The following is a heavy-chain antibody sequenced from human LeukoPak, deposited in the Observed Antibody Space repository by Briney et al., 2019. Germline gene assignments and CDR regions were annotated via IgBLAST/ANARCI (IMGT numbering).Heavy chain of an antibody. J-gene: IGHJ4*02. CDR1: GFTFSNYW. CDR2: IKHDGSDK. Sequence: GGSLRLSCSASGFTFSNYWMTWVRQSPGKGLEWVAIIKHDGSDKYCVDSVKGRFSISRDNAKYSLYLQMSSLRAEDTAVYYCARGGHRQKEFWGQGTLVTVSS. CDR3: ARGGHRQKEF. D-gene: IGHD3-10*01. V-gene: IGHV3-7*01.